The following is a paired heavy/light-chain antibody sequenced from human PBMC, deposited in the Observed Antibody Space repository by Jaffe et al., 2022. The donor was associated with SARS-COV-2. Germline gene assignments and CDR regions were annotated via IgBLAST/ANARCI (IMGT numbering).Light chain of an antibody. CDR1: QSISNF. V-gene: IGKV1-39*01. CDR3: QQSYSTPIT. CDR2: TAS. J-gene: IGKJ5*01. Sequence: DIQMTQSPSSLSASVGDRVTISCRASQSISNFLNWYQQKPGKAPKVLIYTASSLQSGVPSRFSGSGSGTDFTLTISSLQPEDFATYYCQQSYSTPITFGQGTRLEIK.
Heavy chain of an antibody. Sequence: EVQLLESGGGLVQPGGSLRLSCGASGFTFSYYAMTWVRQAPGKGLEWVASISGSGGTTYYADSVKGRFTISRDNSKNTLYLQMNTLRAEDTAMYYCAKRAGGVQLWLAFYFDYWGQGTQVTVST. V-gene: IGHV3-23*01. CDR3: AKRAGGVQLWLAFYFDY. D-gene: IGHD5-18*01. CDR2: ISGSGGTT. CDR1: GFTFSYYA. J-gene: IGHJ4*02.